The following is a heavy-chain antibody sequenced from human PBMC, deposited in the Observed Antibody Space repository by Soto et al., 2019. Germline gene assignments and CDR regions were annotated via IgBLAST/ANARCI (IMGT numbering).Heavy chain of an antibody. Sequence: PSETLSLTCTVSGGSISSGDYYWSWIRQPPGKGLEWIGYISYSGRTYYSPSLESRATFSVDTSKNQFSLKLSSVTAADTALYYCARVRYYYDDSGYEPIVYYFDYWGQGTLVTVSS. CDR1: GGSISSGDYY. J-gene: IGHJ4*02. D-gene: IGHD3-22*01. V-gene: IGHV4-30-4*01. CDR3: ARVRYYYDDSGYEPIVYYFDY. CDR2: ISYSGRT.